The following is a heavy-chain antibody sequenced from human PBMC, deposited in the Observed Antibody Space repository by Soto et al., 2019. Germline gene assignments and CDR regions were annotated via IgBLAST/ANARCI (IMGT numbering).Heavy chain of an antibody. J-gene: IGHJ6*02. D-gene: IGHD6-6*01. CDR1: GGTFSSYA. CDR3: ASSSSHGNGMDV. Sequence: QVQLVQSGAEVKKPGSSVKVSCKASGGTFSSYAISWVRQAPGQGLEWMGGLIPIFGTANYAQKFQGRVTITADESTSPAYMELSSLRSEETAVYYCASSSSHGNGMDVWGPGTTVTVSS. CDR2: LIPIFGTA. V-gene: IGHV1-69*12.